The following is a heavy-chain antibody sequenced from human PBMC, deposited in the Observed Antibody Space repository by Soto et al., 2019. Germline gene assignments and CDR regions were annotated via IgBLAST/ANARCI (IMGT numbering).Heavy chain of an antibody. J-gene: IGHJ5*02. Sequence: GGSLRLSCAASGFTFSIYAMIWVRQAPGKGLEWVAIISEDGSEKYYVDSVKGRFTISRDNAKNSLYLQMNSLRVEDTGIYYCARGTRASRYNCFGPWGQGTLVTVSS. CDR3: ARGTRASRYNCFGP. CDR1: GFTFSIYA. V-gene: IGHV3-7*01. CDR2: ISEDGSEK.